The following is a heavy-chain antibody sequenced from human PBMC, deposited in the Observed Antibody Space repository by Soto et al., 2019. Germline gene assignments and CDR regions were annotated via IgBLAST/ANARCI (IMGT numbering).Heavy chain of an antibody. J-gene: IGHJ3*02. D-gene: IGHD2-8*02. Sequence: GGSLRLSCAASGFTFSTFEMSWVRQAPGKGLEWVSYISSSGSTIYYADSVRGRFTTSRDNAKNSLYLQMNSLRAEDTAVYYCARASTAFWSPSLGAFDIWGQGTMVTVSS. V-gene: IGHV3-48*03. CDR3: ARASTAFWSPSLGAFDI. CDR1: GFTFSTFE. CDR2: ISSSGSTI.